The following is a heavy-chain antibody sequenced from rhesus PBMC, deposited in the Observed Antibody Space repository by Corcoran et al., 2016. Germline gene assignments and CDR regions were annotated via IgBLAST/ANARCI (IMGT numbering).Heavy chain of an antibody. V-gene: IGHV2-1*01. CDR3: ARTEVIPNNRFDV. CDR1: GFSPSTSGMG. D-gene: IGHD3-34*01. Sequence: QVTLKESGPALVKPTQTLPLTCTFPGFSPSTSGMGVGWIRQPPGKTLEWLAHIYWDDDKRYSTSLKSRLTISKDTSKNQVVLTMTNMDPVDTATYYCARTEVIPNNRFDVWGPGVLVTVSS. J-gene: IGHJ5-1*01. CDR2: IYWDDDK.